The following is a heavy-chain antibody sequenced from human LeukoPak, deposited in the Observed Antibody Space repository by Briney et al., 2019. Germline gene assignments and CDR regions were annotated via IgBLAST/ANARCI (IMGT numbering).Heavy chain of an antibody. CDR2: ISSSGSGSTI. J-gene: IGHJ4*02. CDR1: GFTFSDYH. D-gene: IGHD5-12*01. Sequence: GGSLRLSCAASGFTFSDYHMSWIRQAPGKGLEWVSYISSSGSGSTIYYADSVKGRFTISRDNSKNTLYLQMNSLRAEDTAVYYCAKDPPIREWLRHDYWGQGTLVTVSS. CDR3: AKDPPIREWLRHDY. V-gene: IGHV3-11*01.